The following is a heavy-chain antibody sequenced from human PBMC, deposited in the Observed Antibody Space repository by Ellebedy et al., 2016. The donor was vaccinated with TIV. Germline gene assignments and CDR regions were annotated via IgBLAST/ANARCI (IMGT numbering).Heavy chain of an antibody. D-gene: IGHD5-18*01. Sequence: SETLSLTCAVSGGSISSGGYSWSWIRQPPGKGLEWIGYIYHSGSTYYNPSLKSRVTISVDRSKNQFSLRLSSVTAADTAVYYCARGYSYGYCFDYWGQGTLVTVSS. CDR1: GGSISSGGYS. CDR2: IYHSGST. J-gene: IGHJ4*02. CDR3: ARGYSYGYCFDY. V-gene: IGHV4-30-2*01.